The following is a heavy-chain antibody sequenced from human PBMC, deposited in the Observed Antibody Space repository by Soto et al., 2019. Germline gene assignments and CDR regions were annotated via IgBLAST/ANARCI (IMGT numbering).Heavy chain of an antibody. J-gene: IGHJ4*02. CDR1: GYTFTSYG. Sequence: ASVKVSCKASGYTFTSYGISWVRQAHGQGLEWMGWISAYNGNTNYAQKLQGRVTMTTDTSTSTAYMELRSLRSDDTAVYYCAREIVDYYGSGSFTCFDYWGQGTLVTVSS. V-gene: IGHV1-18*01. CDR2: ISAYNGNT. D-gene: IGHD3-10*01. CDR3: AREIVDYYGSGSFTCFDY.